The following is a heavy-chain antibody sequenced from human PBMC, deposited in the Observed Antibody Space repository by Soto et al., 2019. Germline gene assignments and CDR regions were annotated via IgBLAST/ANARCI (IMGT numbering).Heavy chain of an antibody. Sequence: VSVKVCCKASGYSFSIYAVHWGIQDHGQRLEWMGWINAGNGNTKYSQKFQGRVTITRDTSASTAYMELSSLRSEDTAVYYCARDLMITFGGVSRSGAFDIWGQGKMVTGSS. D-gene: IGHD3-16*01. CDR2: INAGNGNT. CDR3: ARDLMITFGGVSRSGAFDI. CDR1: GYSFSIYA. J-gene: IGHJ3*02. V-gene: IGHV1-3*01.